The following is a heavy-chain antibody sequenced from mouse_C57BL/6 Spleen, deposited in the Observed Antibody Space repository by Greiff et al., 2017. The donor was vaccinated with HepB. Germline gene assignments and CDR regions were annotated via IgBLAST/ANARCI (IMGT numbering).Heavy chain of an antibody. CDR1: GFSFNNYA. CDR3: VRHSAPDYAMDY. Sequence: EVKLMESGGGLVQPKGSLKLSCAASGFSFNNYAMHWVRQAPGQGLEWVARIRSKSNNYATYYADSVKDRLTISRDDSESMLYLQMNNLKTEDTAMYYCVRHSAPDYAMDYWGQGTSVTVSS. CDR2: IRSKSNNYAT. J-gene: IGHJ4*01. D-gene: IGHD6-1*01. V-gene: IGHV10-1*01.